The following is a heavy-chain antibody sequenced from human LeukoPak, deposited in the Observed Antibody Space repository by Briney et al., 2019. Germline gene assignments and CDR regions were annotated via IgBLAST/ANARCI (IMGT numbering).Heavy chain of an antibody. V-gene: IGHV3-20*04. CDR1: GFTFDDYG. Sequence: GGSLRLSXAASGFTFDDYGMSWVRQAPGKGLEWVSGINWNGGSTGYADSVKGRFTISRDNAKNSLYLQMNSLRAEDTALYYCARDLKDPPNPLWGQGTMVTVSS. CDR3: ARDLKDPPNPL. CDR2: INWNGGST. J-gene: IGHJ3*01.